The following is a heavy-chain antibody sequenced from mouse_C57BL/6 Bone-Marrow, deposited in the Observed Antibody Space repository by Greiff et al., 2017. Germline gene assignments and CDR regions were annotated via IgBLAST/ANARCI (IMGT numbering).Heavy chain of an antibody. CDR2: INPYNGDT. CDR1: GYSFTGYF. V-gene: IGHV1-20*01. Sequence: EVQLQQSGPELVKPGDSVKISCKASGYSFTGYFMNWVMQSHGKSLEWIGRINPYNGDTFYNQKFKGKATLTVDKSSSTAHMELRSLTSEDSAVYYCAIPRMVSLRGEVYAMDYWGQGTSVTVSS. J-gene: IGHJ4*01. D-gene: IGHD2-10*02. CDR3: AIPRMVSLRGEVYAMDY.